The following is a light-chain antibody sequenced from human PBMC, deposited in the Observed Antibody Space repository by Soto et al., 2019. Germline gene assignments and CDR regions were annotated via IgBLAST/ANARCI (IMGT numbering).Light chain of an antibody. J-gene: IGKJ2*01. Sequence: EIVLTQSPDTLSXSXXXXXTXSXSASQSVSRYLAWYQQKPGQTPRLLIYDASNRAAGIPDRFSGSGSGTDFTLTISRLEPEDFAVYYCQQYNNWPPDTFGQGTKVDIK. CDR3: QQYNNWPPDT. CDR2: DAS. CDR1: QSVSRY. V-gene: IGKV3-11*01.